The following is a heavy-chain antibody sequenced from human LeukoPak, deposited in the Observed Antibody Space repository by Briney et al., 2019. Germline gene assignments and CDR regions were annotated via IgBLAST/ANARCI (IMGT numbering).Heavy chain of an antibody. V-gene: IGHV1-2*02. Sequence: ASVKVSCKASGYTFTGYYMHWVRQAPGQGLEWMGWINPNSGGTNYAQKFQGRVTMTRDTSISTAYMELSRLRSDDTAVYYCARDLFGHTTGTRWLPNYWGQGTLVTVSS. CDR1: GYTFTGYY. CDR3: ARDLFGHTTGTRWLPNY. J-gene: IGHJ4*02. CDR2: INPNSGGT. D-gene: IGHD1-1*01.